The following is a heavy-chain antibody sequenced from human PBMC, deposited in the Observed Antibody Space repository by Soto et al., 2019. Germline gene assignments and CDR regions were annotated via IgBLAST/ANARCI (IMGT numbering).Heavy chain of an antibody. Sequence: LRLSCEASGFTVSSKYMNWVRQAPGKGLEWVSVIYKNGDTFYADSVKGRFTISRDNFKNTLYLQMNSLRAEDTAVYFCARDLDHCGGDCYSFDYWGQGILVTVSS. CDR3: ARDLDHCGGDCYSFDY. CDR2: IYKNGDT. V-gene: IGHV3-53*01. D-gene: IGHD2-21*02. J-gene: IGHJ4*02. CDR1: GFTVSSKY.